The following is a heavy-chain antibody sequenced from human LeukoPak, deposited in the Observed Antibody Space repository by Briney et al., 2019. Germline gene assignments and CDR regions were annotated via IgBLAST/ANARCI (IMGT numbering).Heavy chain of an antibody. Sequence: GASVKVSCKASGYTFTRHYVHWVRQAPGQGLEWMGTINPSGGSTNYAQKFQGRVTMTRDTSTSTVYMELSSLRSEDTAVYYCARDHSTYIYGRNWFDPWGQGTLVTVSS. CDR2: INPSGGST. D-gene: IGHD5-18*01. J-gene: IGHJ5*02. V-gene: IGHV1-46*01. CDR3: ARDHSTYIYGRNWFDP. CDR1: GYTFTRHY.